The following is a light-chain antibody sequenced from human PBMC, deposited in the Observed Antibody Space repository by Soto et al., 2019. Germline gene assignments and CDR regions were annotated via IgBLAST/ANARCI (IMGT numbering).Light chain of an antibody. CDR1: QRVDSSY. J-gene: IGKJ2*01. Sequence: ENVLTQSPGTLSLSPGERATLSCRASQRVDSSYLSGYQQKPGQAPRLLIYGTSSRATGIPDRFSGSGSGTDFTLTINRLEPEDFAVYYCQHYGSSIYTFGQGTKLEIK. CDR3: QHYGSSIYT. V-gene: IGKV3-20*01. CDR2: GTS.